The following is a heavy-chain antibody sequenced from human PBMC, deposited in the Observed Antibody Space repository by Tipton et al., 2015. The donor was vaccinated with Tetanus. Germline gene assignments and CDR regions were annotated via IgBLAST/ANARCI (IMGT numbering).Heavy chain of an antibody. CDR3: ARSAVNWFDP. CDR1: GGSISSGTYY. CDR2: IYYNGNT. V-gene: IGHV4-39*01. J-gene: IGHJ5*02. Sequence: TLSLTCIVSGGSISSGTYYWDWIRQPPGKGLEWIGNIYYNGNTLQNPSLKSRVTISLDKSKNQFSLKLRSVTAADTAVYYCARSAVNWFDPWGQGTLVTVSS.